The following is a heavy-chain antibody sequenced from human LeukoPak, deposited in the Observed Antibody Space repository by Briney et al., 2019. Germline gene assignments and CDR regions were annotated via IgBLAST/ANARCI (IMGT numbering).Heavy chain of an antibody. CDR3: ARDRFPHYYDSSGYYYALDY. CDR1: GYTFTSYY. Sequence: ASVKVSCKASGYTFTSYYMHWVRQAPGQGLEWMGIINPSGGSTSYAQKFQGRVTMTRDTSTSTAYMELSSLRSEDTAVYYCARDRFPHYYDSSGYYYALDYWGQGTLVTVSS. D-gene: IGHD3-22*01. V-gene: IGHV1-46*01. J-gene: IGHJ4*02. CDR2: INPSGGST.